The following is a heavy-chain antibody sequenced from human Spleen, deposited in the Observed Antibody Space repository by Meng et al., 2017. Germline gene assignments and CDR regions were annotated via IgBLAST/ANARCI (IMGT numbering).Heavy chain of an antibody. J-gene: IGHJ4*02. CDR3: AKGATEAPLFDY. CDR2: ISSNGGST. D-gene: IGHD1-26*01. CDR1: GFTVSSNY. V-gene: IGHV3-64*01. Sequence: GESLKISCAASGFTVSSNYMSWVRQAPGKGLEYVSAISSNGGSTYYANSVKGRFTISRDNSKNTLYLQMNSLRAEDTAVYYCAKGATEAPLFDYWGQGTLVTVSS.